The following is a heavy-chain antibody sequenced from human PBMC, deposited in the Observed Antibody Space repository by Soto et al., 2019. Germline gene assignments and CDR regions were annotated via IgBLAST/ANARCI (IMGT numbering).Heavy chain of an antibody. D-gene: IGHD6-19*01. J-gene: IGHJ5*02. CDR3: ARSAGWYAVQS. CDR1: GDSVSSPYY. CDR2: VFHTGTT. Sequence: QVQLQESGPGLVKPSGTLSLTCAVSGDSVSSPYYWRWVRQPPGKGLEWIGEVFHTGTTSYNPSLRSRVTISMEKSNNQFSLDLSSVTAADTAVYYCARSAGWYAVQSWGPGTLVIVSS. V-gene: IGHV4-4*02.